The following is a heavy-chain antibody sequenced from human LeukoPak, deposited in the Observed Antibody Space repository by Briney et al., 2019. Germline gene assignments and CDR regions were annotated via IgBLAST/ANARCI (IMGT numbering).Heavy chain of an antibody. J-gene: IGHJ4*02. D-gene: IGHD1-1*01. CDR2: IYYSGST. CDR3: ASLQLESDY. Sequence: SETLSLTCTVSGGSISSSSYYWGWIRQPPGKGLEWIGSIYYSGSTYYNPSLKSRVTISVDTSKNQFSLKLSSVTATDTAVYYCASLQLESDYWGQGTLVTVSS. CDR1: GGSISSSSYY. V-gene: IGHV4-39*01.